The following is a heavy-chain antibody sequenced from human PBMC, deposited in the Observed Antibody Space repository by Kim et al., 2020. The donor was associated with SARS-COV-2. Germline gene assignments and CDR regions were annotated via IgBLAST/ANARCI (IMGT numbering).Heavy chain of an antibody. D-gene: IGHD2-2*01. CDR1: GFSFSGST. J-gene: IGHJ3*02. Sequence: GGSLRLSCAASGFSFSGSTMHWVRQASGKGLEWVGRIRSKTNSYATAYAASVKGRFTISRDDSKNTAYLQMNSLKTEDTAVYYCTSAIVVDSDAFDIWGQGTTVTVSS. V-gene: IGHV3-73*01. CDR2: IRSKTNSYAT. CDR3: TSAIVVDSDAFDI.